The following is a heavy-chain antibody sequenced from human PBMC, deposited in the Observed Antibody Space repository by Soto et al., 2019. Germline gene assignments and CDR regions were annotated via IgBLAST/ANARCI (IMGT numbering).Heavy chain of an antibody. Sequence: QVQLEQSGAEVKKPGSSVKVSCKASGGTLSDHSVAWLRQAPGQGLEWMGGTIPVFNTAKYAQKFQGRVTVTADKFTNIAYMELSSLRSEDTAVYFCARGVYGSGNYYTGPSAFDIWGQVTMVIVSS. V-gene: IGHV1-69*06. J-gene: IGHJ3*02. CDR2: TIPVFNTA. CDR1: GGTLSDHS. CDR3: ARGVYGSGNYYTGPSAFDI. D-gene: IGHD3-10*01.